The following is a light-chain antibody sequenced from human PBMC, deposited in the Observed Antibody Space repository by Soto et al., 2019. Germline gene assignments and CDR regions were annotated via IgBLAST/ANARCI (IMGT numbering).Light chain of an antibody. CDR1: TGAVTSAHY. CDR2: DTS. J-gene: IGLJ3*02. Sequence: QAVVTQEPSLTVSPGGTVTLTCASSTGAVTSAHYPFWFQQRPGQALRTLIYDTSNKHSSTPARFSGSLLGGKAALTLSGAHPQDEAYYYCLLAYPGVRVFGGGTKLTVL. CDR3: LLAYPGVRV. V-gene: IGLV7-46*01.